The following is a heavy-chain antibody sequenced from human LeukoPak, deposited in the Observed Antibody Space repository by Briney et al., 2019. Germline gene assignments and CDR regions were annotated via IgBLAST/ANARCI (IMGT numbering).Heavy chain of an antibody. Sequence: RPGGSLRLSCAASGFTFSSYGMHWVRQAPGKGLEWVAVIWYDGSNKYYADSVKGRFTISRDNSKNTLYLQMNSLRAEDTAVYYCARAGFYCSSISCYAYYYYYGMDVWGQGTTVTVSS. J-gene: IGHJ6*02. CDR2: IWYDGSNK. CDR3: ARAGFYCSSISCYAYYYYYGMDV. CDR1: GFTFSSYG. D-gene: IGHD2-2*01. V-gene: IGHV3-33*01.